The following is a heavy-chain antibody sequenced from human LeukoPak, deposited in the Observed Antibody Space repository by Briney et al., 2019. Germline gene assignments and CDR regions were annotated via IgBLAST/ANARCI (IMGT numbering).Heavy chain of an antibody. D-gene: IGHD4-17*01. J-gene: IGHJ4*02. CDR2: ISSNGGST. CDR1: GFTFSGYA. CDR3: ARVGPHDGDYFDY. Sequence: GGSLRLSCAASGFTFSGYAMHWVRQAPGKGLEYVSAISSNGGSTYYANSVKGRFTISRDNSKNTLYLQMGSLRAEDMAVYYCARVGPHDGDYFDYWGQGTLVTVSS. V-gene: IGHV3-64*01.